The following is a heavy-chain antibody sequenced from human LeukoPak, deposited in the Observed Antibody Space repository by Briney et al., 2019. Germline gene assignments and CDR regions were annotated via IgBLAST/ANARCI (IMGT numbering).Heavy chain of an antibody. J-gene: IGHJ6*02. CDR3: ARDQKDYGDYGYYYYGMDV. Sequence: GGSLRLSCAASEFTFSNFAMSWVRQAPGKGLEWVSTISGSGDNTYNADSVKGRFTISRDNSKNTLYLQMNSLRAEDTAVYYCARDQKDYGDYGYYYYGMDVWGQGTTVTVSS. CDR1: EFTFSNFA. D-gene: IGHD4-17*01. V-gene: IGHV3-23*01. CDR2: ISGSGDNT.